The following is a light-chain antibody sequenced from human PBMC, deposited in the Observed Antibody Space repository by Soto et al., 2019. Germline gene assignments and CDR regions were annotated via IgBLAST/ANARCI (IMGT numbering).Light chain of an antibody. J-gene: IGLJ1*01. V-gene: IGLV2-14*01. CDR1: SSDVGGYNY. CDR2: DVR. CDR3: TSYTRSSTLYV. Sequence: QSALTQPASVSGSPGQSITISCTGTSSDVGGYNYVSWYQQHPGKAPKLMIYDVRNRASGASNRFSGSKSGNTACLTISGLPAEDEADYYGTSYTRSSTLYVFGTGTKLTVL.